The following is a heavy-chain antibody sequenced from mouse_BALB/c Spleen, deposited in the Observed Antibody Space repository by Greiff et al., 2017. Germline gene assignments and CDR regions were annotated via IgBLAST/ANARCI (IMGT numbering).Heavy chain of an antibody. CDR2: ISSGGSYT. CDR3: ARMGYDLYAMDY. CDR1: GFTFSSYG. V-gene: IGHV5-6*01. Sequence: EVQRVESGGDLVKPGGSLKLSCAASGFTFSSYGMSWVRQTPDKRLEWVATISSGGSYTYYPDSVKGRFTISRDNAKNTLYLQMSSLKSEDTAMYYCARMGYDLYAMDYWGQGTSVTVSS. J-gene: IGHJ4*01. D-gene: IGHD2-2*01.